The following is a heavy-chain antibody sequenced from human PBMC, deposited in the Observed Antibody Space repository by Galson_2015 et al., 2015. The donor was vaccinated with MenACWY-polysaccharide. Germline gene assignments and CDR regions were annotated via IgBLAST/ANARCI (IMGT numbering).Heavy chain of an antibody. D-gene: IGHD3-10*01. CDR2: ISDSGSAI. CDR1: GFTFSDYY. V-gene: IGHV3-11*01. CDR3: ARDPRGARSSYFDN. Sequence: SLRLSCAASGFTFSDYYMHWIRQAPGKGLEWVSYISDSGSAIYFADSVEGRFIISRDNAKNSLYLQMNSLRAEDTAVYFCARDPRGARSSYFDNWGQGILVTVSS. J-gene: IGHJ4*02.